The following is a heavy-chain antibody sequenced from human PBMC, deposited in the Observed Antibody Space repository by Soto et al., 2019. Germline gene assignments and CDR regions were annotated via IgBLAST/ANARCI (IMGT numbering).Heavy chain of an antibody. Sequence: SETLSLTCAVYGGSFSGYYWSWIRQPPGKGLEWIGEINHSGSTNYNPSLKSRVTISVDTSKNQFSLKLSSVTAADTAVYYCAWTSKDSSGWYEDYWGQGTLVTVYS. CDR3: AWTSKDSSGWYEDY. J-gene: IGHJ4*02. CDR2: INHSGST. D-gene: IGHD6-19*01. V-gene: IGHV4-34*01. CDR1: GGSFSGYY.